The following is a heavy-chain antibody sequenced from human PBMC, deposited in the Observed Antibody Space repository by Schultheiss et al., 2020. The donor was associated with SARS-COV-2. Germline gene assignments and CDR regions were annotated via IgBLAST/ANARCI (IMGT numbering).Heavy chain of an antibody. CDR1: GFSFNIYA. J-gene: IGHJ4*02. CDR2: ITSSGSII. CDR3: AKEGIGGNFDY. D-gene: IGHD6-13*01. Sequence: GESLKISCAASGFSFNIYAMRWVRQAPGKGLEWVSYITSSGSIIYYADSVKGRFTISRDNSKNTLYLQMNSLRAEDTAVYYCAKEGIGGNFDYWGQGTLVTVSS. V-gene: IGHV3-23*01.